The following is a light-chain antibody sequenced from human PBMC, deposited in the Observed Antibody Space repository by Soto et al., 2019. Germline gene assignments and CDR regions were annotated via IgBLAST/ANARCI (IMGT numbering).Light chain of an antibody. CDR3: QQYASFSGT. CDR2: GAS. Sequence: DVQMTQSPSTLSASVGGRVTITCRASQSIINWLAWYQQKPGKAPKLLIYGASSLESGVPSRFSGSGSGTEFTLTITNLQPDDFATYYCQQYASFSGTFGQGTKVDIX. CDR1: QSIINW. V-gene: IGKV1-5*01. J-gene: IGKJ1*01.